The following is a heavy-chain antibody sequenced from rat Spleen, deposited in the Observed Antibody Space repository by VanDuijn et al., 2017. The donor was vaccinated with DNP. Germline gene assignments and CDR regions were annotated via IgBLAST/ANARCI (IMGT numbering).Heavy chain of an antibody. CDR3: ARSVYYYSSYIPFDH. D-gene: IGHD1-2*01. J-gene: IGHJ2*01. Sequence: EVQLQESGPGLVKPSQSLSLTCSVTGYSITSSYRWNWIRKFPGNKMEWMGYISYSGSTSYNPSLKSRISITRDTSQNQFFLQLNSVITEDTATYYCARSVYYYSSYIPFDHWGQGVMVTVSS. CDR2: ISYSGST. V-gene: IGHV3-1*01. CDR1: GYSITSSY.